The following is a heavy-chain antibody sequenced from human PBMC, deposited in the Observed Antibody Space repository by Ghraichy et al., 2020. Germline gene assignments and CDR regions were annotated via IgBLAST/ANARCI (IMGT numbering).Heavy chain of an antibody. CDR3: AKDYTGCSGGSCYHPGIGDYYGMDV. V-gene: IGHV3-23*01. CDR2: ISGSGGST. Sequence: GGSLRLSCAASGFTFSSYAMSWVRQAPGKGLEWVSAISGSGGSTYYADSVKGRFTISRDNSKNTLYLQMNSLRAEDTAVYYCAKDYTGCSGGSCYHPGIGDYYGMDVWGQGTTVTVSS. D-gene: IGHD2-15*01. J-gene: IGHJ6*02. CDR1: GFTFSSYA.